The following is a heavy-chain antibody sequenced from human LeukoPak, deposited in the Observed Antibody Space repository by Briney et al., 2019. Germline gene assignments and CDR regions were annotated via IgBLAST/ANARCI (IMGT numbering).Heavy chain of an antibody. CDR3: ARSPNWGWGSFDY. V-gene: IGHV3-21*01. CDR2: ISSSSSYI. Sequence: GGSLRLSCAASGFTFSSYSMNWVRQAPEKGLEWVSSISSSSSYIYYADSVKGRFTISRDNAKNSLYLQMNSLRAEDTAVYYCARSPNWGWGSFDYWGQGTLVTVSS. D-gene: IGHD7-27*01. CDR1: GFTFSSYS. J-gene: IGHJ4*02.